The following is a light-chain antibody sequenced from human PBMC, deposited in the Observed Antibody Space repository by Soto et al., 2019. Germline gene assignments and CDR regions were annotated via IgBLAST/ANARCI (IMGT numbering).Light chain of an antibody. J-gene: IGKJ3*01. Sequence: DIQLTQSPSSVSASVGDTINITCRASQDIEKWLAWYQQKPGRAPKVLIYAASHLESGVPSRFSGSGSGTEFSLTISSLQTEDFATYFCHQAGTFPFTFGPGTTVDIK. CDR3: HQAGTFPFT. V-gene: IGKV1-12*01. CDR1: QDIEKW. CDR2: AAS.